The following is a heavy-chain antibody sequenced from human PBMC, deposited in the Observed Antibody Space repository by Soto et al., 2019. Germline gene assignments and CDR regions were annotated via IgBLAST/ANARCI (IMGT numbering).Heavy chain of an antibody. D-gene: IGHD3-22*01. V-gene: IGHV3-73*01. CDR2: SRSKAHSDAT. J-gene: IGHJ6*02. CDR1: GFTFSDSA. CDR3: AKFKYYYDSSGYPFLD. Sequence: GGSLRLACAASGFTFSDSAMHWGRQASGKGLEWVGRSRSKAHSDATAYAASVKGRFTIARDDSKNTLYLQMNSLRAEDTAVYYCAKFKYYYDSSGYPFLDWGQGTTVTVSS.